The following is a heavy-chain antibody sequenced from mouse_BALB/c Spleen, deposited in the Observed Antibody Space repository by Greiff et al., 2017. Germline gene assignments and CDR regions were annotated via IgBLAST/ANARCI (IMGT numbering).Heavy chain of an antibody. CDR2: INSNGGST. CDR3: ARDSLYYGYD. D-gene: IGHD1-2*01. Sequence: EVQLVESGGGLVQPGGSLKLSCAASGFTFSSYGMSWVRQTPDKRLELVATINSNGGSTYYPDSVKGRFTISRDNAKNTLYLQMSSLKSEDTAMYYCARDSLYYGYDWGQGTTLTVSS. CDR1: GFTFSSYG. J-gene: IGHJ2*01. V-gene: IGHV5-6-3*01.